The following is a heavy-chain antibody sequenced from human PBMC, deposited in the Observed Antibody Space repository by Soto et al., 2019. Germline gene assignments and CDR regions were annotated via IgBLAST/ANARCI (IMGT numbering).Heavy chain of an antibody. D-gene: IGHD5-18*01. J-gene: IGHJ6*02. CDR1: GGTFSSYA. CDR3: ARDFYLDTAMARENYYYYYGMDV. V-gene: IGHV1-69*13. CDR2: IIPIFGTA. Sequence: SVKVSCKASGGTFSSYAISWVRQAPGQGLEWMGGIIPIFGTANYAQKFQGRVTITADESTSTAYMELSSLRSEDTAVYYCARDFYLDTAMARENYYYYYGMDVWGQGTTVTVSS.